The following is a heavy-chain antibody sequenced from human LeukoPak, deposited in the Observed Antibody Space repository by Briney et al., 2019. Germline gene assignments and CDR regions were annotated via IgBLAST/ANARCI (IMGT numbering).Heavy chain of an antibody. CDR2: ISGSGGST. V-gene: IGHV3-23*01. Sequence: PGGSLRLSCAASGFTFSSYAMSWVRQAPGKGLEWVSAISGSGGSTYYADSVTGRFTISRDNSRNTLYLQMNSLRAEDTAVYYCAKGMYSDGWLFDCWGQGTLVTVSS. D-gene: IGHD5-24*01. CDR3: AKGMYSDGWLFDC. J-gene: IGHJ4*02. CDR1: GFTFSSYA.